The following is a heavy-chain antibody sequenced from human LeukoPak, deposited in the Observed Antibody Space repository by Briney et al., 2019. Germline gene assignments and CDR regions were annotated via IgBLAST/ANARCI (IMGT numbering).Heavy chain of an antibody. CDR1: GFTSSSYA. Sequence: GGSLRLSCAASGFTSSSYALNWVRQAPGKGLEWVATVSGSGDRMYHADSVKGRFTISRDNSKNTIYLQMNSLRAEDTALYYCAKAAAAPGFDSWGQGTLVTVSS. D-gene: IGHD6-13*01. J-gene: IGHJ4*02. CDR3: AKAAAAPGFDS. V-gene: IGHV3-23*01. CDR2: VSGSGDRM.